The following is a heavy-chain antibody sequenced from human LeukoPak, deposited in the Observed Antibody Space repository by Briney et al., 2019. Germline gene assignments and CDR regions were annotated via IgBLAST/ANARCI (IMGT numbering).Heavy chain of an antibody. CDR2: ICYNGRNK. Sequence: PDGSLRLSCAVSGFTLSSHVMHWVRQAPGKGVEWVADICYNGRNKYYPDSVNGRFTISRDNSKNMLYLRMYSLRAGDTALYYCVRVWGLVSGYFDYWGEGTLWSPS. CDR1: GFTLSSHV. CDR3: VRVWGLVSGYFDY. J-gene: IGHJ4*02. V-gene: IGHV3-33*01. D-gene: IGHD5/OR15-5a*01.